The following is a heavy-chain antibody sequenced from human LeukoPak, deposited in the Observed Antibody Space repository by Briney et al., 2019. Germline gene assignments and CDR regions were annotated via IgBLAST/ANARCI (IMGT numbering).Heavy chain of an antibody. Sequence: ASVKVSCKASGYTFSTYGISWVRQAPGQGLEWMGWISAYNGDTHYAQNFQGRVTMTTNTSKSTAYMELRSLRSDDTAMYYCARRGGKNYGDYLLYYYYMDVWGKGTTVTVSS. D-gene: IGHD4-17*01. J-gene: IGHJ6*03. CDR1: GYTFSTYG. CDR2: ISAYNGDT. CDR3: ARRGGKNYGDYLLYYYYMDV. V-gene: IGHV1-18*01.